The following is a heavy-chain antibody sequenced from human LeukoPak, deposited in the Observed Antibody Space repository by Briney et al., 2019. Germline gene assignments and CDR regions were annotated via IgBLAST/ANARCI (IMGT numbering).Heavy chain of an antibody. CDR3: ARYGSVTTEANDAVDI. CDR1: GGTFSSYA. J-gene: IGHJ3*02. CDR2: IIPILGIA. V-gene: IGHV1-69*04. D-gene: IGHD4-17*01. Sequence: SVKVSCKASGGTFSSYAISWVRQAPGQGLEWMGRIIPILGIANYAQKFQGRVTITADKSTSTAYMELSSLRSEDTAVYYCARYGSVTTEANDAVDIWGQGTMVTVSS.